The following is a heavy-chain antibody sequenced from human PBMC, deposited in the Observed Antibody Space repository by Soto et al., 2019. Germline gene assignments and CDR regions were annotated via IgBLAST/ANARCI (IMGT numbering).Heavy chain of an antibody. CDR3: ARDRNLEWLPYYYYYMDV. V-gene: IGHV3-33*01. CDR2: IWYDGSNK. CDR1: GFTFSSYG. D-gene: IGHD3-3*01. Sequence: GGSLRLSCAASGFTFSSYGMHWVRQAPGKGLEWVAVIWYDGSNKYYADSVKGRFTISRDNSKNTLYLQMNSLRAEDTAVYYCARDRNLEWLPYYYYYMDVWGKGTTVTVSS. J-gene: IGHJ6*03.